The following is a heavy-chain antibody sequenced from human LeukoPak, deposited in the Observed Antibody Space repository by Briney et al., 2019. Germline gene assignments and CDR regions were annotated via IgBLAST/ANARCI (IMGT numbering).Heavy chain of an antibody. CDR1: GFTFSDYY. Sequence: GGSPRLSCAASGFTFSDYYMSWIRQAPGKGLEWVSYISSSGSTIYYADSVKGRFTISRDNAKNSLYLQMNSLRAEDTAVYYCATAMVTFYYYYGMDVWGQGTTVTVSS. D-gene: IGHD5-18*01. V-gene: IGHV3-11*01. J-gene: IGHJ6*02. CDR2: ISSSGSTI. CDR3: ATAMVTFYYYYGMDV.